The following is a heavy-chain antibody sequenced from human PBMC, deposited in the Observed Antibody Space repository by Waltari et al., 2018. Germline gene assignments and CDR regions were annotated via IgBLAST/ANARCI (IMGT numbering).Heavy chain of an antibody. D-gene: IGHD1-26*01. V-gene: IGHV4-34*01. J-gene: IGHJ4*02. CDR1: GGSFSGYY. CDR3: ARGPPGYGGFGADY. CDR2: INHSGST. Sequence: QVQLQQWGAGLLKPSETLSLTCAVYGGSFSGYYWSWIRQPPGKGLEWIGEINHSGSTNYNPPLKSRVTISVDTSKNQFSLKLSSVTAADTAVYYCARGPPGYGGFGADYWGQGTLVTVSS.